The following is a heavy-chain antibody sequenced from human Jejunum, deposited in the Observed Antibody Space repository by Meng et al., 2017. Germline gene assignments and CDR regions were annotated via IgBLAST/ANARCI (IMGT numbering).Heavy chain of an antibody. J-gene: IGHJ4*02. CDR3: ARGATGTRPFDY. Sequence: QWQLEEEGPGLGKPSGTLSLTCAVPGSSNTTDWWNWVRQPPGKVLQSIGEIWHSGASNYNPSLRSRVTISVDKSKNQLSLELSSLTAADTAVYYCARGATGTRPFDYWGQGTLVTVSS. CDR2: IWHSGAS. D-gene: IGHD5-12*01. V-gene: IGHV4-4*02. CDR1: GSSNTTDW.